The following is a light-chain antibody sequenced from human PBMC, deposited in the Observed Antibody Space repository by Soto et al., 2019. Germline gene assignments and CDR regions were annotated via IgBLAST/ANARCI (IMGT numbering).Light chain of an antibody. CDR1: QSVSNN. V-gene: IGKV3-11*01. J-gene: IGKJ2*01. CDR2: DAF. Sequence: EIVLTQSPATLSLSPGERATLSCRASQSVSNNLAWYQQKPGQAPRLLIFDAFNRATGTPARFSGSGSGTDFTLTISSLEPEDFAVYYCQHYGSSPPMYTFGQGTKLEIK. CDR3: QHYGSSPPMYT.